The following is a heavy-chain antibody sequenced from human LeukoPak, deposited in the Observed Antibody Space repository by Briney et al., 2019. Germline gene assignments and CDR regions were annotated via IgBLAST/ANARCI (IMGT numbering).Heavy chain of an antibody. Sequence: ASVKVSCKASGYTFTSHGISWVRQAPGQGLERMGWISGYNGNTNYAQKFQGRVNMTTDTSTSTAYMELRSLRSDDTAVYYCARLTYYYGSGAYDYWGREPWSPSPQ. CDR2: ISGYNGNT. CDR3: ARLTYYYGSGAYDY. D-gene: IGHD3-10*01. CDR1: GYTFTSHG. V-gene: IGHV1-18*04. J-gene: IGHJ4*02.